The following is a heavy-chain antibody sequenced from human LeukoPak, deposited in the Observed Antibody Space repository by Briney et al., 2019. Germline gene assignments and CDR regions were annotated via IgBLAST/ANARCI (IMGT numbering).Heavy chain of an antibody. CDR1: GFTFSSYA. CDR3: ARVAGHCSGGSCPQYYFDY. D-gene: IGHD2-15*01. V-gene: IGHV3-64*01. J-gene: IGHJ4*02. Sequence: GGSLRLSCAASGFTFSSYAMHWVRQAPGKGLEYVSAISSNGGSTYYANSVKGRFTISSDNSKNTLYLQMGSLRAEDMAVYYCARVAGHCSGGSCPQYYFDYWGQGTLVTVSS. CDR2: ISSNGGST.